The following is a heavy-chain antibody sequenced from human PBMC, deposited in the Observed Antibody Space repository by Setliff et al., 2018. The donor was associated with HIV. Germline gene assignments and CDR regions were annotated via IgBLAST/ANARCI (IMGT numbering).Heavy chain of an antibody. V-gene: IGHV3-7*03. J-gene: IGHJ5*02. CDR3: ARVLLRTNPLYGVASNWFDP. CDR2: ISPEGNKK. Sequence: GGSLRLSCAASGFTSGNFWMHWVRQVAGEGQEWVANISPEGNKKYYVGSVKGRFTSSRDNAKSSLFLQMSGLRPEDTAVYYCARVLLRTNPLYGVASNWFDPWGQGTLVTVSS. CDR1: GFTSGNFW. D-gene: IGHD2-8*01.